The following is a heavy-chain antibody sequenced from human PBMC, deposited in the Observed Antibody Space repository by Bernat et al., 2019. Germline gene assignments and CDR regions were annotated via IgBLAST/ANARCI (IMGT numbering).Heavy chain of an antibody. D-gene: IGHD4-17*01. CDR3: ARRVTTRPDAFDI. V-gene: IGHV4-39*01. J-gene: IGHJ3*02. CDR1: GGSISSSSYY. Sequence: QLQLQESGPGLVKPSETLSLTCTVSGGSISSSSYYWGWIRQPPGKGLEWIGSIYYSGSTYYNPSLKSRVTISVDTSKNQFSLKLSSVTAADTAVYYCARRVTTRPDAFDIWGQGTMVTVSS. CDR2: IYYSGST.